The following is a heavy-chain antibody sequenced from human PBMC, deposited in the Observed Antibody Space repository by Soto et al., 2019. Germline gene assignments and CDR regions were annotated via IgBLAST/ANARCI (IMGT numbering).Heavy chain of an antibody. CDR2: IYYSGST. J-gene: IGHJ4*02. Sequence: ETLSLTCTVSGGSISSYYWSWIRQPPGKGLEWIGYIYYSGSTNYNPSLKSRVTISVDTSKNQFSLKLSSVTAADTAVYYCARGGDDYPFDYWGQGTLVTVSS. D-gene: IGHD4-17*01. CDR1: GGSISSYY. V-gene: IGHV4-59*01. CDR3: ARGGDDYPFDY.